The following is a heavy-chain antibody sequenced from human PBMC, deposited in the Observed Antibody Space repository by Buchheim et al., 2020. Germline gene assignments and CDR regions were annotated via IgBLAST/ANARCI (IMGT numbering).Heavy chain of an antibody. V-gene: IGHV4-59*01. D-gene: IGHD1-26*01. CDR3: ARSVGGATNY. CDR2: IYYSGST. Sequence: QVQLQESGPGLVKPSETLSLTCSVSGGSISSYYWYWIRQPPGKGLEWIGYIYYSGSTNYNPSLKSRATISVDTSKNQFSLNLSSVTAADTAVYYCARSVGGATNYWGQGTL. CDR1: GGSISSYY. J-gene: IGHJ4*02.